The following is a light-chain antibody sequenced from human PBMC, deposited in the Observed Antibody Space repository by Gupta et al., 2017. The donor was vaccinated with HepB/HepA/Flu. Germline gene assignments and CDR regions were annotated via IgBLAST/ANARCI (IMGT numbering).Light chain of an antibody. Sequence: DIVMTQSPDSLAVSLGERATINCKSSQSVLYSSNNRNYLAWYQQKPGQPPKLLMYWASTRKSGVPDRFSGSGSGTDVTLTISGLQAEDVAFYYCQQDLSTPEMFGQGTRVEIK. V-gene: IGKV4-1*01. J-gene: IGKJ1*01. CDR3: QQDLSTPEM. CDR1: QSVLYSSNNRNY. CDR2: WAS.